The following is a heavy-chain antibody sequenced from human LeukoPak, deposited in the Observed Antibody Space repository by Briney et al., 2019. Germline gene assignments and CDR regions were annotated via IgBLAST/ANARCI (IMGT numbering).Heavy chain of an antibody. V-gene: IGHV4-59*01. J-gene: IGHJ6*03. CDR1: DGSISSYY. Sequence: QPSETLSLTCTVSDGSISSYYWSWIRQPPGKGLEWIGYIYYSGSTNYNPSLKSRVTISVDTSKNQFSLKLSSVTAADTAVYYCARGCKYRYYYYYYMDVWGKGTTVTISS. CDR2: IYYSGST. CDR3: ARGCKYRYYYYYYMDV. D-gene: IGHD2-2*01.